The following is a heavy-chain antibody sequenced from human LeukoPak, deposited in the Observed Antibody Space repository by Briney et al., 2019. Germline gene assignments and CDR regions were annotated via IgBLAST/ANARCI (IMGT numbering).Heavy chain of an antibody. CDR3: ARDKPPPYYYDSSGIFDY. V-gene: IGHV3-33*01. CDR2: IWYDGSNK. J-gene: IGHJ4*02. D-gene: IGHD3-22*01. Sequence: GRSLRLSCAASGFXFSSYGIHWVRQAPGKGLEWVAAIWYDGSNKYYADSVKGRFTISRDNSKNTLYLQMNSLRAEDTAVYYCARDKPPPYYYDSSGIFDYWGQGTLVTVSS. CDR1: GFXFSSYG.